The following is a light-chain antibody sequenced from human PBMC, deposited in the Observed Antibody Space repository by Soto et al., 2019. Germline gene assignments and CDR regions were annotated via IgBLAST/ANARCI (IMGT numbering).Light chain of an antibody. CDR2: DVS. CDR3: SSYTSTSTLYV. Sequence: QSALTQRASVSGSPGQSITISCTGTSSDIGGYNYVSWYQQLPGKVPKLIIYDVSNRPSGVSDRFSGSKSGNAASLTISGLQAEDEAAYYCSSYTSTSTLYVFGTGTKLTVL. CDR1: SSDIGGYNY. J-gene: IGLJ1*01. V-gene: IGLV2-14*03.